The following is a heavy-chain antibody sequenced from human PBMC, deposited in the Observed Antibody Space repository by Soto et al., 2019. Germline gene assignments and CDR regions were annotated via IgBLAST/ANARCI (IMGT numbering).Heavy chain of an antibody. J-gene: IGHJ6*02. D-gene: IGHD3-9*01. Sequence: AESLRLSCAASGFTFSSYWMHWVRQPPGKGLVWVSRINSDGSSTSYAVSVKARFTISSDNAKTTLYLQMKSLRAEDTAVYYCARDQGGRSFRGLGASYDYYYGMDVWGQGTTVTVSS. V-gene: IGHV3-74*01. CDR3: ARDQGGRSFRGLGASYDYYYGMDV. CDR1: GFTFSSYW. CDR2: INSDGSST.